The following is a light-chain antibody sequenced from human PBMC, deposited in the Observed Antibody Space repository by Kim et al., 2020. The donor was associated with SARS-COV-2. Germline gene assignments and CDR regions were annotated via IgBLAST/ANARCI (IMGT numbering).Light chain of an antibody. CDR1: SSNIGAGYD. V-gene: IGLV1-40*01. J-gene: IGLJ3*02. CDR2: VNS. CDR3: QSYDGSLWV. Sequence: PGQRVTISCTGSSSNIGAGYDVHWYQQLPGTAPKLLIFVNSNRPSGVPDRFSGSKSGTSASLAITGLQAEDEADYYCQSYDGSLWVFGGGTQLTVL.